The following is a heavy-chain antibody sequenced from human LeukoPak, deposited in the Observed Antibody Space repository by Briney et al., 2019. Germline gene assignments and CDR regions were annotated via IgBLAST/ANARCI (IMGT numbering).Heavy chain of an antibody. CDR2: IIPIFGTA. Sequence: ASVKVSCKASGGTFSSYAISWVRQAPGQGLEWMGGIIPIFGTANYAQKFQGRVTITADESTSTAYMELSSLRAEDTAVYYCAKEDVVVVIGGTYDAFDIWGQGTMVTVSS. J-gene: IGHJ3*02. D-gene: IGHD2-21*01. CDR3: AKEDVVVVIGGTYDAFDI. V-gene: IGHV1-69*13. CDR1: GGTFSSYA.